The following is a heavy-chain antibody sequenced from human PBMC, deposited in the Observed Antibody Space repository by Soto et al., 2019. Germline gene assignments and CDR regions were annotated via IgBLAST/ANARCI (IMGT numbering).Heavy chain of an antibody. CDR1: GGSISSGGYS. Sequence: SETLSLTCTVSGGSISSGGYSWILIRQPPGKGLEWIGYIYHSGSTYYNPSLKSRVTISVDRSKNQFSLKLSSATAADTAVYYCARVPDRWGQGTLVTVS. CDR2: IYHSGST. D-gene: IGHD2-2*01. CDR3: ARVPDR. V-gene: IGHV4-30-2*01. J-gene: IGHJ5*02.